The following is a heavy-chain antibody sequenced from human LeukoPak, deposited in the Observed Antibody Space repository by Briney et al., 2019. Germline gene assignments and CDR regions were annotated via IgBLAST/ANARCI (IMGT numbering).Heavy chain of an antibody. CDR2: ISGSGGST. CDR3: ASKRGYSPYFDY. D-gene: IGHD5-18*01. Sequence: GGSLRLSCAASGFTFSSYAMSWVSQAPGKGLGWVSAISGSGGSTYYADSVKGRFTISRDNSKNTLYLQMTSLRAEDTAVYYCASKRGYSPYFDYWGQGTLVTVSS. J-gene: IGHJ4*02. CDR1: GFTFSSYA. V-gene: IGHV3-23*01.